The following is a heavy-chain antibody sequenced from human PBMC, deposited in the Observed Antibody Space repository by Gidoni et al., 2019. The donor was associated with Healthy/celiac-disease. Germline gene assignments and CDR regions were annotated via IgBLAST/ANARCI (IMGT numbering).Heavy chain of an antibody. CDR2: IIPIFGTA. D-gene: IGHD3-3*01. J-gene: IGHJ5*02. V-gene: IGHV1-69*01. Sequence: QVQLVQSGAEVKKPGSSVKVSCKASGGTFSRYAISWVRQAPGQGLEWMGGIIPIFGTANYAQKFQGRVTITADESTSTAYMEMSSLRSEDTAVYYCARDHQEIGVVRLGYNWFDPWGQGTLVTVSS. CDR1: GGTFSRYA. CDR3: ARDHQEIGVVRLGYNWFDP.